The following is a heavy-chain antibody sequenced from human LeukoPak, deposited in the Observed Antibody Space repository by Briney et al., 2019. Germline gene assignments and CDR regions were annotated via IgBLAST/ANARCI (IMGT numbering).Heavy chain of an antibody. CDR1: GFTFSDYY. CDR2: ISSSGSTI. D-gene: IGHD3-10*01. J-gene: IGHJ6*03. CDR3: ARRSGSGSYDLPDYYYMDV. V-gene: IGHV3-11*04. Sequence: KPGGSLRLSCAASGFTFSDYYMSWIRQAPGKGLEWVSYISSSGSTIYYADSVKGRFTISRDNAKNSLYLQMNSLRAEDTAVYYCARRSGSGSYDLPDYYYMDVWGKGTTVTVSS.